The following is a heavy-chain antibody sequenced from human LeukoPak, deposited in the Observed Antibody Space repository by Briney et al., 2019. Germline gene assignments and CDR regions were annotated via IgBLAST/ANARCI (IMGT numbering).Heavy chain of an antibody. CDR1: GFTSSSYA. Sequence: GGSLRLSCAASGFTSSSYAMHWVRQAPGKGLEWVAVISYDGSNKYYADSVKGRFTISRDNSKNTLYLQMNSLRAEDAAVYYCARGSADFYYYDSSGYYPDYWGQGTLVTVSS. D-gene: IGHD3-22*01. J-gene: IGHJ4*02. CDR2: ISYDGSNK. V-gene: IGHV3-30-3*01. CDR3: ARGSADFYYYDSSGYYPDY.